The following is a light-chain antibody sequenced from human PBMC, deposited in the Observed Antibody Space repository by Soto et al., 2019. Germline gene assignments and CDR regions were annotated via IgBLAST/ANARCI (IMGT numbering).Light chain of an antibody. CDR1: SSDVGGSDY. CDR3: CSYTRSNSLVL. V-gene: IGLV2-14*01. J-gene: IGLJ2*01. CDR2: DVS. Sequence: QSALTQPASVSGSPGQSITISCIGTSSDVGGSDYVSWYQQHPGKAPKLVIYDVSNRPSGVSDRFSGSKSGNTASLTISGLQAEDEADYYCCSYTRSNSLVLFCGGTKLTVL.